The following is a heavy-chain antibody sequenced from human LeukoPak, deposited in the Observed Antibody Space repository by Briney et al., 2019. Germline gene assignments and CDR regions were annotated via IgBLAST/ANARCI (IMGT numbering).Heavy chain of an antibody. CDR2: FIPAFDTA. J-gene: IGHJ3*02. Sequence: SVKVSCKASGDTFDTYTISWVRQVPGQGLEWMGGFIPAFDTAHYARKFQGRVTITMDASTTTDFMEMSSLRFEDTAVYYCVRDKGLTGDTCAFDIWGQGTMVTVSS. D-gene: IGHD7-27*01. CDR1: GDTFDTYT. V-gene: IGHV1-69*05. CDR3: VRDKGLTGDTCAFDI.